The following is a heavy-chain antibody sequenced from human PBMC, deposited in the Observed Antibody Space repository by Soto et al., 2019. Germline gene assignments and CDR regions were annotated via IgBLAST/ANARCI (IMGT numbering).Heavy chain of an antibody. Sequence: ASVKVSCKASGYTFTGYYMHWVRQAPGQGLEWMGWINPNSGGTNYARKFQGRVTMTRDTSISTAYMELSRLRSDDTAVYYCARSPAAVAYYYYGMDVWGQGTTVTVSS. D-gene: IGHD6-25*01. V-gene: IGHV1-2*02. CDR3: ARSPAAVAYYYYGMDV. CDR1: GYTFTGYY. J-gene: IGHJ6*02. CDR2: INPNSGGT.